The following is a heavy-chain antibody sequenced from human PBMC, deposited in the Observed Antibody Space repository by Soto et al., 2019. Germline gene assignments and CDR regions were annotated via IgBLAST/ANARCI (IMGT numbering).Heavy chain of an antibody. J-gene: IGHJ6*02. CDR3: ARDEIPALYGGYDSSPSYSYGMDV. CDR2: INPSGGST. V-gene: IGHV1-46*01. CDR1: GYTFTSYY. D-gene: IGHD5-12*01. Sequence: ASVKISCKASGYTFTSYYMHWVRQAPGQGLEWMGIINPSGGSTSYAQKFQGRVTMTRDTSTSTVYMELSSLRSEDTAVYYCARDEIPALYGGYDSSPSYSYGMDVCGQGNTVTVCS.